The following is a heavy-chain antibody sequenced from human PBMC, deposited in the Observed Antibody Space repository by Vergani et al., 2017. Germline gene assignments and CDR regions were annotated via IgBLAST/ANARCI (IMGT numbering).Heavy chain of an antibody. D-gene: IGHD6-19*01. CDR2: ISGSGGST. CDR3: AKDLGSGWYEGILDY. Sequence: EVQLLESGGGLVQPGGSLRLSCAASGFTFSSYAMSWVRQAPGKGLEWVSAISGSGGSTYYADSVKGRFTISRDNSKNTLYLQKNSLRAEDTAVYYCAKDLGSGWYEGILDYWGQGTLVTVSS. CDR1: GFTFSSYA. J-gene: IGHJ4*02. V-gene: IGHV3-23*01.